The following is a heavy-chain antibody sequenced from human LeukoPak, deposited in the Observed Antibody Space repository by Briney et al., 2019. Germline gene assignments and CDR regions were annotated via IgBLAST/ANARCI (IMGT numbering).Heavy chain of an antibody. J-gene: IGHJ5*02. Sequence: GGSLRLSCAASGFTFSSYWMHWVRQAPGKGLVWVSRINSDGSSTSYADSVKGRFTISRDNAKNTLYLQMNSLRAEDTAVYYRARGVGYCSSTSCYWWFDPWGQGTLVTVSA. D-gene: IGHD2-2*01. CDR2: INSDGSST. CDR1: GFTFSSYW. CDR3: ARGVGYCSSTSCYWWFDP. V-gene: IGHV3-74*01.